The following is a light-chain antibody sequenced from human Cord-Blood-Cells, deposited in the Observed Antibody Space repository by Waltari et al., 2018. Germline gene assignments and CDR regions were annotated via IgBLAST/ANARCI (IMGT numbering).Light chain of an antibody. J-gene: IGKJ2*01. CDR1: QIISRW. CDR2: KAS. V-gene: IGKV1-5*03. CDR3: QQYKSYPYT. Sequence: DIQMTQSPSTLSASVGDRVTITCRASQIISRWLACYQQKPGKAPKRLIYKASSLESGVPSRFSGSGSGTEFTLTISSLQRDDFATYYCQQYKSYPYTFGQGTKLEIK.